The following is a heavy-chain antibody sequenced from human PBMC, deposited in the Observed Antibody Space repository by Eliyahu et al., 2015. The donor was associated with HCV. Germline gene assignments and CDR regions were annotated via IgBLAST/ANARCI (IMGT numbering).Heavy chain of an antibody. CDR1: GGSISSGGYY. V-gene: IGHV4-31*03. J-gene: IGHJ5*02. Sequence: QVQLQESGPGLVKPSQTLSLTCTXXGGSISSGGYYWSWIRQHPGKGLEWIGYIYYSGSTYYNPSLKSRVTISVDTSKNQFSLKLSSVTAADTAVYYCARDLYDSSGYYYDSWGQGTLVTVSS. CDR3: ARDLYDSSGYYYDS. D-gene: IGHD3-22*01. CDR2: IYYSGST.